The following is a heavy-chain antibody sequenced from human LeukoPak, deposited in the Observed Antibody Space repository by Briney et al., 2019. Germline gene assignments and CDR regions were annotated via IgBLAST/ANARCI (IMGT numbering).Heavy chain of an antibody. CDR3: ARGARGVSGYYFDF. V-gene: IGHV3-20*04. D-gene: IGHD3-10*01. CDR2: INLDGGST. Sequence: PGGSLRLPCAASGSTFDDYGMSWVRQAPGKGLGWVSGINLDGGSTGYADSVKGRFTISRDNAKNSLYLQMNSLRAEDTALYYCARGARGVSGYYFDFWGQGTLVTVSS. CDR1: GSTFDDYG. J-gene: IGHJ4*02.